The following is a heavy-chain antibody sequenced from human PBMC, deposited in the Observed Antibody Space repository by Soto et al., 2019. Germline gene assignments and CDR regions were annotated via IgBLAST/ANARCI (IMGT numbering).Heavy chain of an antibody. CDR3: ARVRGYGGYEAVGFDY. CDR1: GGSISSYY. J-gene: IGHJ4*02. CDR2: IYYSGIT. Sequence: PSETLALTCTVSGGSISSYYWSGIRQPPGKGLERIGDIYYSGITNYNPSLKIRITISLDTTKNQFSLKLSSVTDAETAVYYCARVRGYGGYEAVGFDYWGQGALVTVSS. D-gene: IGHD5-12*01. V-gene: IGHV4-59*08.